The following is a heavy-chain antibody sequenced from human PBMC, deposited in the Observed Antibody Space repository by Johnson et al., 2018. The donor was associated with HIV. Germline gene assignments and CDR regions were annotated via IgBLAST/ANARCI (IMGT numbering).Heavy chain of an antibody. J-gene: IGHJ3*01. V-gene: IGHV3-30*03. CDR1: GFTVSSYY. D-gene: IGHD1-1*01. CDR3: ARGKVNWTQGDAFDV. CDR2: ISYDGRNK. Sequence: QVQLVESGGGVVQPGRSLRLSCAASGFTVSSYYMSWVRQAPGKGLEWVAVISYDGRNKDYADSAKGRCTISRDNSKNTLYLQMNSLRDDDTAVYYRARGKVNWTQGDAFDVWGQGTMVTVAS.